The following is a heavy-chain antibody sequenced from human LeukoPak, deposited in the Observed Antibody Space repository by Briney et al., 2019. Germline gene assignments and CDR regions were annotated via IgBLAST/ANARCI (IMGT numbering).Heavy chain of an antibody. Sequence: SETLSLTCAVSGDSISSNKWWGWVRQPPGKGLEWLGEIYRSGSTNYNPSLNSRLTISLDKSKNQFSLNVSSVTAADTAVYYCARDICGYNYGCFDSWGQGTLVTVSS. CDR1: GDSISSNKW. J-gene: IGHJ4*02. CDR3: ARDICGYNYGCFDS. D-gene: IGHD5-18*01. V-gene: IGHV4-4*02. CDR2: IYRSGST.